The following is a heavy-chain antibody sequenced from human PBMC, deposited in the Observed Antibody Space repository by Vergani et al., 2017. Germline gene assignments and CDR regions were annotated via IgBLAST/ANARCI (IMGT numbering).Heavy chain of an antibody. Sequence: QVQLQQWGAGLLKPSETLSLTCAVYGGSFSGYYWSWIRQPPGKGLEWIGEINHSGSTNYNPSLKSRVTISVDTSKNQFSLKLSSVTAADTAVYYCARAEDDFWSGYPKNWFDPWGQGTLVTVSS. J-gene: IGHJ5*02. D-gene: IGHD3-3*01. CDR2: INHSGST. CDR3: ARAEDDFWSGYPKNWFDP. CDR1: GGSFSGYY. V-gene: IGHV4-34*01.